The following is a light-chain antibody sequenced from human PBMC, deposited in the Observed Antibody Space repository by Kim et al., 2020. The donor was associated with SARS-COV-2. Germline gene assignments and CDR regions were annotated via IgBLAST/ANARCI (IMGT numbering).Light chain of an antibody. V-gene: IGLV8-61*01. J-gene: IGLJ3*02. CDR1: SGSVSTSYY. CDR3: VLYMGSGIWV. Sequence: GETVTITCGLSSGSVSTSYYPNWFQQTPGQAPRTLIYSTNTRSSGVPDRFSGSILGNKAALTITGAQADDESDYYCVLYMGSGIWVFGGGTQLTVL. CDR2: STN.